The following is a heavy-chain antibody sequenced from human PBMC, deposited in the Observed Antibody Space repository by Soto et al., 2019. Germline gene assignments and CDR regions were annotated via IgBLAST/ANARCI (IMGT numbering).Heavy chain of an antibody. V-gene: IGHV1-18*04. Sequence: QVQLVQSGAEVKKPGASVKVSCKASGYTFTSYGISWVRQAPGQGLEWMGWISAYNGNTNYAQKLQGRVTMTTDTSTSTADMELRSLRSDDTAVYYCARDGENIAAAGPTFDYWGQGTLVTVSS. CDR1: GYTFTSYG. J-gene: IGHJ4*02. CDR2: ISAYNGNT. D-gene: IGHD6-13*01. CDR3: ARDGENIAAAGPTFDY.